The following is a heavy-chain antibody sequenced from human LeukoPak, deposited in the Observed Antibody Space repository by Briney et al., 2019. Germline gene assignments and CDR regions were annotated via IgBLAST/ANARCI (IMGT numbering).Heavy chain of an antibody. CDR1: GGTFSSYA. D-gene: IGHD4-11*01. V-gene: IGHV1-69*04. CDR2: IIPILGIA. CDR3: ARGPMTTVTNYYYYYGMDV. J-gene: IGHJ6*02. Sequence: SVKVSCKASGGTFSSYAISWVRQAPRQGLEWMGRIIPILGIANYAQKFQGRVTITADKSTSTAYMELSSLRSEDTAVYYCARGPMTTVTNYYYYYGMDVWGQGTTVTVSS.